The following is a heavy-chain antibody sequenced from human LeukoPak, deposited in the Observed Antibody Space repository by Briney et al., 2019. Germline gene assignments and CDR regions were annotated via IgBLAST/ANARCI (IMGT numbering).Heavy chain of an antibody. V-gene: IGHV1-2*02. CDR3: ARGDYDRDPRVVVTAIDY. Sequence: ASVKVSCKVSGYTFTGYYMHWVRQAPGQGLEWMGWINPNSGGTNYAQKFQGRVTMTRDTSISTAYMELSRLRSDDTAVYYCARGDYDRDPRVVVTAIDYWGQGTLVTVSS. CDR2: INPNSGGT. J-gene: IGHJ4*02. D-gene: IGHD2-21*02. CDR1: GYTFTGYY.